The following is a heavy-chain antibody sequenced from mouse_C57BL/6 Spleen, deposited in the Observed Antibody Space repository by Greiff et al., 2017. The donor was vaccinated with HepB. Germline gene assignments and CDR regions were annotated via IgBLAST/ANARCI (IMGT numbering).Heavy chain of an antibody. CDR2: INYDGSST. J-gene: IGHJ4*01. V-gene: IGHV5-16*01. CDR3: ARQEYLSRYPAYGSSPNYAMDY. Sequence: EVKLEESEGGLVQPGSSMKLSCTASGFTFSDYYMAWVRQVPEKGLEWVANINYDGSSTYYLDSLKSRFIISRDNAKNILYLQMSRLKSEDTATYYCARQEYLSRYPAYGSSPNYAMDYWGQGTSVTVSS. D-gene: IGHD1-1*01. CDR1: GFTFSDYY.